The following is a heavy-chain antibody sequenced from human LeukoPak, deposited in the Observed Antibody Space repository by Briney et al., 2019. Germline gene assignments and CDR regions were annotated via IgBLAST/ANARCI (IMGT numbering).Heavy chain of an antibody. V-gene: IGHV3-30*02. D-gene: IGHD5-18*01. CDR3: AKDIVYSCAL. J-gene: IGHJ4*02. Sequence: GRSLRLSCAAPGFTFSSYDMHWVRQAPGKGLEWVAFIRYDGSSKYYADSVKGRFTISRDNSKNTLYLQMNSLRAEDTAVYYCAKDIVYSCALWGQGTLVTVSS. CDR2: IRYDGSSK. CDR1: GFTFSSYD.